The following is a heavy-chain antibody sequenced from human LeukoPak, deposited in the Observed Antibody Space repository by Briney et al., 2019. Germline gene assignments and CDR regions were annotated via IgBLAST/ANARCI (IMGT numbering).Heavy chain of an antibody. V-gene: IGHV4-38-2*02. J-gene: IGHJ3*02. CDR3: ATRANIVVVVAATEGAFDI. CDR2: IYHSGST. CDR1: GYSISSGYY. Sequence: PSETLSLTCTVSGYSISSGYYWGWIRQPPGKGLEWIGSIYHSGSTYYNPSLKSRVTISVDTSKNQFSLKLSPVTAADTAVYYCATRANIVVVVAATEGAFDIWGQGTMVTVSS. D-gene: IGHD2-15*01.